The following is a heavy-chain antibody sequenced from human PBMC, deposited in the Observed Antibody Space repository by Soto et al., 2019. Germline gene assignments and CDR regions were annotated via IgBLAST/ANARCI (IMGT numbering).Heavy chain of an antibody. D-gene: IGHD2-8*01. CDR3: AKVNGQYIVLMVSRSFDY. CDR1: GFTFSSYA. V-gene: IGHV3-23*01. CDR2: ISGSGGST. J-gene: IGHJ4*02. Sequence: EVQLLESGGGLVQPGGSLRLSCAASGFTFSSYAMSWVRQAPGKGLEWVSAISGSGGSTYYADSVKGRFTISRDNSKNTLYLQMNSLRAEDTAVYYCAKVNGQYIVLMVSRSFDYWGQGTLVTVSS.